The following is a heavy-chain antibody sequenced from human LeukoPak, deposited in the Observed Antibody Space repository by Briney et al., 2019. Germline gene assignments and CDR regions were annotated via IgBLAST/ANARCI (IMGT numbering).Heavy chain of an antibody. J-gene: IGHJ4*02. CDR1: GFTFSNYW. V-gene: IGHV3-74*03. CDR3: ARDYYTSGDY. D-gene: IGHD3-3*01. Sequence: HAGGSLRLSCVASGFTFSNYWMHWVGQGPGKGLAWVSRINTDGSNTEYADSVKGRFTISRDNAKNTLFLEMDSLRDEDTAVYYCARDYYTSGDYWGQGTLVTVSS. CDR2: INTDGSNT.